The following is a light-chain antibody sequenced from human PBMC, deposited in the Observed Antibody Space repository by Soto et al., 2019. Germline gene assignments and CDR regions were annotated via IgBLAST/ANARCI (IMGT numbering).Light chain of an antibody. Sequence: QSALTQPRSVSGSPGQSVTVSCTGTSSDVGGYKYVAWYQQHPGKAPKLIISDVNKRPSGVPNRFSGSKSGNTASLTISGLQAEDEADYYCCSFAGRIFVFGTGTKLTVL. V-gene: IGLV2-11*01. J-gene: IGLJ1*01. CDR1: SSDVGGYKY. CDR2: DVN. CDR3: CSFAGRIFV.